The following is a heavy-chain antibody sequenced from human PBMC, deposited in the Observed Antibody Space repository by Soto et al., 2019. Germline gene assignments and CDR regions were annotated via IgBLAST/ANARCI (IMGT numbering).Heavy chain of an antibody. CDR1: GYTSSNYD. D-gene: IGHD2-21*01. Sequence: QVQLVQSGAELRKPGASVKVSCKTSGYTSSNYDVSWGRQAPGQGLEWMGRISAYNNHTNYALNFQGRVTLTTDTSTSTAYIELRSLRSDDTAVDYCVVCGIACYESVNAGDMWGQGKLVNVSS. J-gene: IGHJ3*02. CDR2: ISAYNNHT. V-gene: IGHV1-18*01. CDR3: VVCGIACYESVNAGDM.